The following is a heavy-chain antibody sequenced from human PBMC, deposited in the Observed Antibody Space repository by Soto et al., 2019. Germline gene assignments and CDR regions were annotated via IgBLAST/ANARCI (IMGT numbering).Heavy chain of an antibody. CDR1: GIIFSSYG. V-gene: IGHV3-30*19. CDR2: ISYDGSAA. D-gene: IGHD3-3*01. J-gene: IGHJ5*02. Sequence: ESGGGVVQPGRSLRLSCAASGIIFSSYGMHWVRQAPGKGLEWVAVISYDGSAAYSADSVKGRFTISRDNSKNTLYLQMSSLRSDDTAVYYCARPSTALWSGYLKVDHWGLGTLVTVSS. CDR3: ARPSTALWSGYLKVDH.